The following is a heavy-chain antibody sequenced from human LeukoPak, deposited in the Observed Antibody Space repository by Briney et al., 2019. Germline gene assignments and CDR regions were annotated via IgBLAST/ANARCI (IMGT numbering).Heavy chain of an antibody. CDR3: ASRTVLRYFDWFLEGREVNAFDI. J-gene: IGHJ3*02. V-gene: IGHV3-48*03. CDR1: GFTFSSYE. D-gene: IGHD3-9*01. CDR2: ISSSGSTI. Sequence: PGGSLRLSCAASGFTFSSYEMNWVRQAPGKGLEWVSYISSSGSTIYYADSVKGRFTISRDNAKNSLYLQMNSLRAEDTAVYYCASRTVLRYFDWFLEGREVNAFDIWGQGTMVTVSS.